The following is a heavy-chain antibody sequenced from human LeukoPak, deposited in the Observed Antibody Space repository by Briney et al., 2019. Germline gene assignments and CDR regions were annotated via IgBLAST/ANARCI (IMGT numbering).Heavy chain of an antibody. J-gene: IGHJ4*02. D-gene: IGHD6-6*01. CDR3: ARAGEHSSSPFEY. CDR2: IYSSGST. V-gene: IGHV4-4*07. Sequence: PSETLSLTCTVSGGSISSYYWSWIRQPAGKGLEWIGRIYSSGSTNYNPSLKSRVTMSVDTSKNQLPLKLTSVTAADTAVYYCARAGEHSSSPFEYWGQGILVTVSS. CDR1: GGSISSYY.